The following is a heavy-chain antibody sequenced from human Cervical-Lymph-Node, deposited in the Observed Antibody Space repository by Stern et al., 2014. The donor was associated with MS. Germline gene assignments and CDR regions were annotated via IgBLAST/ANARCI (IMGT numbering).Heavy chain of an antibody. J-gene: IGHJ4*02. D-gene: IGHD3-10*01. CDR2: ISNSCSTI. CDR1: GFTFSDFY. CDR3: AKGYHYASH. Sequence: VHLVESGGGLVKPGGSLRLSCAVSGFTFSDFYMSWIRQAPGKGLGLVSDISNSCSTIYYANSVKGRFTISRDNAKNSLFLQMNSLRADDTAVYYCAKGYHYASHWGQGTLVTVSS. V-gene: IGHV3-11*01.